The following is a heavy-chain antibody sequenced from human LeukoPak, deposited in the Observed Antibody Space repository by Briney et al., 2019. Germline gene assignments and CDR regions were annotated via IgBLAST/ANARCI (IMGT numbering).Heavy chain of an antibody. CDR1: GFTFSSYE. CDR3: ARGPYSYDSSGAFDI. J-gene: IGHJ3*02. Sequence: PGGSLRLSCAASGFTFSSYEMNWVRQAPGKGLEWIGRISSSGSTNYNPSLKSRVTISVDTSKNQFSLKLSSVTAADTAVYFCARGPYSYDSSGAFDIWGQGTMVTVSS. D-gene: IGHD3-22*01. V-gene: IGHV4-4*08. CDR2: ISSSGST.